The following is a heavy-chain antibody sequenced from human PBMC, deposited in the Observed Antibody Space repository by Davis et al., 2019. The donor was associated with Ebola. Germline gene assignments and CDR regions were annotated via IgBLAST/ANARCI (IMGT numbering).Heavy chain of an antibody. CDR1: GYSISSGYY. CDR2: IYHSGST. CDR3: ARFDIAATIDY. V-gene: IGHV4-38-2*02. Sequence: SETLSLTCTVSGYSISSGYYWGWIRQPPGKGLEWIGSIYHSGSTYYNPSLKSRVTISVDTSKNQFSLKLSSVTAADTAVYYCARFDIAATIDYWGQGTLVTVSS. D-gene: IGHD5-12*01. J-gene: IGHJ4*02.